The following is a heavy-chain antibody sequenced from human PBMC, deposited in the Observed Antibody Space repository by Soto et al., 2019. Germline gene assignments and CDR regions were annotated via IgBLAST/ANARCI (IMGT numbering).Heavy chain of an antibody. V-gene: IGHV2-5*02. CDR2: IYWDDDK. CDR1: GFSLSTSGVG. J-gene: IGHJ4*02. Sequence: QITLKESGPTLVKPTQTLTLTCTFSGFSLSTSGVGVGWIRQPPGKALEWLALIYWDDDKRYSPSLKSRLTITKDTTKNQVVLTITNIDPVDTATYYCAHRLRPSYFDFWGQGTLVTVSS. CDR3: AHRLRPSYFDF.